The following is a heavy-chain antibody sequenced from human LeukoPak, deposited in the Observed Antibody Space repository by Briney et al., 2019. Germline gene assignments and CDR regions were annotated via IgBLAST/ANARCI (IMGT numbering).Heavy chain of an antibody. CDR3: AKDSNYDSSGSPGTLFDY. CDR1: GFTFSSYG. V-gene: IGHV3-30*18. D-gene: IGHD3-22*01. CDR2: ISYVGSNK. Sequence: GGSLRLSCAASGFTFSSYGMHWVRQAPGKGLEWVAVISYVGSNKYYAASVKGRFTISRDNSKNTLYLQMNSLRAEETAVYYCAKDSNYDSSGSPGTLFDYGGERTLVTVSS. J-gene: IGHJ4*02.